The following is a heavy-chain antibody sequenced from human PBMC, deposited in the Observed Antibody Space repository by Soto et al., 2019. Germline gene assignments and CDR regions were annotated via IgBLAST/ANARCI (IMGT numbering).Heavy chain of an antibody. D-gene: IGHD2-15*01. V-gene: IGHV4-38-2*01. CDR1: ASSISSAYF. CDR3: ARTWLAGGTPADAFDI. CDR2: IFHTGGT. Sequence: LSLTCAVSASSISSAYFWGWIRQPPGKGLEWIATIFHTGGTYYNPSLKSRVTISVDTSNSQFSLRLNSVTAADTALYFCARTWLAGGTPADAFDIWGQGTMVTVSS. J-gene: IGHJ3*02.